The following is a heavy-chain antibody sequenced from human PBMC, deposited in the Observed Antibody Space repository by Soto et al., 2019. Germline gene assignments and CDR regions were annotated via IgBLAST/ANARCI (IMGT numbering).Heavy chain of an antibody. CDR2: INPDGSRT. Sequence: EVQLVESGGGLVQPGGSLRLSCAASKFTFIRYWMHWVRQTPGKGLMWVSRINPDGSRTTYADSVKGRFIISRDNAKNTVFLDMNSLRAEDTAVYYCARVASGSYDWFDPWGQGTLVTVSS. V-gene: IGHV3-74*03. CDR3: ARVASGSYDWFDP. D-gene: IGHD1-26*01. CDR1: KFTFIRYW. J-gene: IGHJ5*02.